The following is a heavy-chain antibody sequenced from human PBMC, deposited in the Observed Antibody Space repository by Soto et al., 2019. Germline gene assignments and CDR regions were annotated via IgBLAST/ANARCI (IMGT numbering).Heavy chain of an antibody. Sequence: QLQLAQSGADVKKAGSSEKVSCKAYGGTLSNSAFSWVRPAPGQGLEWMGGIIPVFGIVNYAQKFQDGVTITADDSTSTADMEVRSMRSEDTAVYFCATGHIVVVGSRAYYGMDVWGQGTTVTV. CDR2: IIPVFGIV. V-gene: IGHV1-69*19. J-gene: IGHJ6*02. CDR3: ATGHIVVVGSRAYYGMDV. D-gene: IGHD3-22*01. CDR1: GGTLSNSA.